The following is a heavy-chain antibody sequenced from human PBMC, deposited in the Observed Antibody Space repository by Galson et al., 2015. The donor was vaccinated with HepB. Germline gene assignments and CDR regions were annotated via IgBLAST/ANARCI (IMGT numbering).Heavy chain of an antibody. CDR1: GFTFSSYG. CDR2: IWYDGSNK. CDR3: ARERGYDFWSGRSIALDY. Sequence: SLRLSCAASGFTFSSYGMHWVRQAPGKGLEWVAVIWYDGSNKYYADSVKGRFTISRDNSKNTLYLQMNSLRAEDTAVYYCARERGYDFWSGRSIALDYWGQGTLVTVSS. J-gene: IGHJ4*02. V-gene: IGHV3-33*01. D-gene: IGHD3-3*01.